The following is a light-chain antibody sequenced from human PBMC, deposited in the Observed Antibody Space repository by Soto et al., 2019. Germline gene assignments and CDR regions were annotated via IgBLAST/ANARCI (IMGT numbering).Light chain of an antibody. Sequence: QSVLTQPPSVSGAPGQRVTISCTGSSSNIGAGYHVHWYQQLPGTAPKLLIYGNNNRPSGVPDRFSGSKSGTSASLAITGLQAEDEADYYCQSYDSSLSGSVFGGGTK. CDR1: SSNIGAGYH. V-gene: IGLV1-40*01. J-gene: IGLJ3*02. CDR2: GNN. CDR3: QSYDSSLSGSV.